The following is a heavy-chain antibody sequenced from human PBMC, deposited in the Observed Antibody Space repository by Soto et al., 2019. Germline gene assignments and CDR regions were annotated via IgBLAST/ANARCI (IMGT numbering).Heavy chain of an antibody. Sequence: PGESLKISCKGSVYNFGGYWISWLRQTPGKGLEWMGSIDPTDSSSNYNPSFECHVTVSAEKFISTAYLEWSSLKTSDTAIYYCARHGAHTFSENLDFWAQGTLVPVSS. D-gene: IGHD3-10*01. CDR2: IDPTDSSS. CDR3: ARHGAHTFSENLDF. V-gene: IGHV5-10-1*01. CDR1: VYNFGGYW. J-gene: IGHJ4*02.